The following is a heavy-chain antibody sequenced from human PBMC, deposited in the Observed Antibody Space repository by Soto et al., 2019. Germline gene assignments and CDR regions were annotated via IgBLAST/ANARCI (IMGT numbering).Heavy chain of an antibody. CDR1: GGTFSSYA. CDR2: IIPIFGTA. J-gene: IGHJ4*02. V-gene: IGHV1-69*13. Sequence: GASVKVSCKASGGTFSSYAISWVRQAPGQGLEWMGGIIPIFGTANYAQKFQGRVTITADESTSTAYMELSSLRSEDTAVYYCASGGSVAGTVIGYYFDYWGQGTLVTVSS. CDR3: ASGGSVAGTVIGYYFDY. D-gene: IGHD6-19*01.